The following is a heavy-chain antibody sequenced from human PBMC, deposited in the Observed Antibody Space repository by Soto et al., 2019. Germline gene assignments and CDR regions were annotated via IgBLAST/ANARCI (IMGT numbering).Heavy chain of an antibody. D-gene: IGHD6-19*01. CDR2: IYYSGST. Sequence: SETLSLTCTVSGGSISSYYWGWIRQPPGKGLEWIGYIYYSGSTNYNPSLKSRVTISVDTSKNQFSLKLSSVTAADTAVYYCARVLHRASGWSTPYYYYGMDVWGQGTTVTVSS. J-gene: IGHJ6*02. CDR3: ARVLHRASGWSTPYYYYGMDV. CDR1: GGSISSYY. V-gene: IGHV4-59*01.